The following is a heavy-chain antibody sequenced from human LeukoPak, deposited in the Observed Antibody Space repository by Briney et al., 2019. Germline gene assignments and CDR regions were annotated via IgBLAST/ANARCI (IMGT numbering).Heavy chain of an antibody. J-gene: IGHJ5*02. D-gene: IGHD3-10*01. Sequence: GASVKVSCKASGYTFTSYAMHWVRQAPGQRLEWMGWINAGNGNTKYSEKFQDRVTITRDTSATTAYMELSSLRSEDTAVYYCARVKGALNYYGSGRNCFDPWGQGTLVTVFS. V-gene: IGHV1-3*01. CDR3: ARVKGALNYYGSGRNCFDP. CDR1: GYTFTSYA. CDR2: INAGNGNT.